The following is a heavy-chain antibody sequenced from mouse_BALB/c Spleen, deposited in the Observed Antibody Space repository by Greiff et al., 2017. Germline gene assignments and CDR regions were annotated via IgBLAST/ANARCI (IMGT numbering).Heavy chain of an antibody. CDR3: ARLFITTVVATDYFDY. D-gene: IGHD1-1*01. Sequence: VQLQQSGPQLVRPGASVKISCKASGYSFTSYWMHWVKQRPGQGLEWIGMIDPSDSETRLNQKFKDKATLTVDKSSSTAYMQLSSPSSEDSAVYYCARLFITTVVATDYFDYWGQGTTLTVSS. CDR1: GYSFTSYW. CDR2: IDPSDSET. V-gene: IGHV1S127*01. J-gene: IGHJ2*01.